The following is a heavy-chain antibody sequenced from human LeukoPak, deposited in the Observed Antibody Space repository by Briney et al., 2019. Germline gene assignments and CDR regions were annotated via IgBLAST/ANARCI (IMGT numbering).Heavy chain of an antibody. D-gene: IGHD1-20*01. CDR1: GFTFRSYS. V-gene: IGHV3-21*01. CDR2: ISSSSSYI. CDR3: ARPLSGTTDFDY. J-gene: IGHJ4*02. Sequence: PGGALRLSFGAPGFTFRSYSMNWVRQAPGKGVGWGSLISSSSSYIFYADSVKGRFTISRDNAKKSLYLQMNSLRAEDTAVYYCARPLSGTTDFDYWGQGTLVTVSS.